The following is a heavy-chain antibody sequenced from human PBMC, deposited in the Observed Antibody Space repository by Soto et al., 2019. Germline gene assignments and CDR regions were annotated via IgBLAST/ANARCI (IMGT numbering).Heavy chain of an antibody. V-gene: IGHV1-46*01. J-gene: IGHJ3*02. CDR2: INPTGSMT. CDR1: GYSFITSYY. CDR3: ARDTGYDHDAFDI. D-gene: IGHD5-12*01. Sequence: QVQLVQSGAEVKKPGASVKVSCKASGYSFITSYYMHWVRQAPGQGLDWMGIINPTGSMTKYSQRFQARLTLTRDTSTTTDYMELTTLTSEDPAVYFCARDTGYDHDAFDIWGQGTMVTVSP.